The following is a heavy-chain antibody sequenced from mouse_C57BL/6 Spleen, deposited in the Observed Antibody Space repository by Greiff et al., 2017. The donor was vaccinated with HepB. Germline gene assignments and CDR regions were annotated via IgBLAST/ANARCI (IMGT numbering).Heavy chain of an antibody. CDR2: IYPGNSDT. CDR3: TRGAYGSQQFDV. D-gene: IGHD1-1*01. CDR1: GYTFTSYW. J-gene: IGHJ1*03. V-gene: IGHV1-5*01. Sequence: EVQLQQSGTVLARPGASVKMSCKTSGYTFTSYWMHWVKQRPGQGLEWIGAIYPGNSDTSYNQKFKGKAKLTAVTSASTAYMELSSLTNEDSAVYYCTRGAYGSQQFDVWGTGTTVTVSS.